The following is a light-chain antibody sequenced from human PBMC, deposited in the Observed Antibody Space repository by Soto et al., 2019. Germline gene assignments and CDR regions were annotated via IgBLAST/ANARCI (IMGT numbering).Light chain of an antibody. CDR2: DVS. J-gene: IGKJ3*01. V-gene: IGKV3-11*01. Sequence: EIVLTQSPATLSLSPGERATLSCRASQSVSSYLAWYQQKPGQAPRLLIYDVSNRATGIPARFSGSGSGTDFTRTISSLEPEDFAVYYCQQRSNWPRFTFGPGTKVDIK. CDR3: QQRSNWPRFT. CDR1: QSVSSY.